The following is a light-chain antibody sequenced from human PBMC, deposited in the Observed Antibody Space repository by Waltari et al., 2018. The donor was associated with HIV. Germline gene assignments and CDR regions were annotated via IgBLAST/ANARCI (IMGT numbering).Light chain of an antibody. CDR2: SNN. CDR1: SSTIGSNT. V-gene: IGLV1-44*01. Sequence: QSVLTPPPPASGTPGPSVTISPSGCSSTIGSNTVTWYKQLPGTAPKHLIYSNNQRPSGVPDRLSGSKSGTSASLAISGLQSEDEADYYCAAWDDSLNGYVFGTWTKVTVL. J-gene: IGLJ1*01. CDR3: AAWDDSLNGYV.